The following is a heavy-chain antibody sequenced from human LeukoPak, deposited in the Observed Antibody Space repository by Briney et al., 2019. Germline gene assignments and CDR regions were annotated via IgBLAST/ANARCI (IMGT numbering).Heavy chain of an antibody. J-gene: IGHJ4*02. CDR1: GYTFTGYY. CDR2: INPNSGGT. Sequence: ASVKVSCKASGYTFTGYYVHWMRQAPGQGPEWMGRINPNSGGTNYAQRFQGRVTLTSDTSISTAYMELNNLRSDDTAVYYCARDVEARTWGLGNYWGQGTLVTVSS. V-gene: IGHV1-2*06. CDR3: ARDVEARTWGLGNY. D-gene: IGHD7-27*01.